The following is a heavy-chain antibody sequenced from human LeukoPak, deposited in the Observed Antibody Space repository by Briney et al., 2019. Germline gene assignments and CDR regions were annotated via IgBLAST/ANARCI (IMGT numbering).Heavy chain of an antibody. D-gene: IGHD4-17*01. Sequence: PSETLSLTCTVSGGSISSYYWSWIRQPPGKGLEWIGYIYYSGSTNYNPSLKSRVTISVDTSKNQFSLKLSSVTAADTAVYYCAREIPRYGAKGGFDYWGQGTLVTVSS. CDR1: GGSISSYY. CDR3: AREIPRYGAKGGFDY. CDR2: IYYSGST. V-gene: IGHV4-59*01. J-gene: IGHJ4*02.